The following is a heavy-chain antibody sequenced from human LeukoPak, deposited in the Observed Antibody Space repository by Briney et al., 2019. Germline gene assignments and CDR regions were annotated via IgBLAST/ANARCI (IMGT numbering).Heavy chain of an antibody. V-gene: IGHV4-4*07. D-gene: IGHD2-2*01. CDR1: RGSISSYY. Sequence: SETLSLTCTVSRGSISSYYWSWVRQPAGKGREWIGRIYTSGSTNYNPSLKSRVTMSVDTSKNQLSLKLSSVTAEDTAVYYRARDKSWGYCSSTSCTRQINWFDPWGQGTLVTVSS. CDR3: ARDKSWGYCSSTSCTRQINWFDP. CDR2: IYTSGST. J-gene: IGHJ5*02.